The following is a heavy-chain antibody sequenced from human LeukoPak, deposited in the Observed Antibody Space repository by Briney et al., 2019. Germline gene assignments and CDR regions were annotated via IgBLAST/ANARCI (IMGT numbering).Heavy chain of an antibody. V-gene: IGHV3-21*01. CDR1: GFTFSSYS. J-gene: IGHJ4*02. D-gene: IGHD5-12*01. Sequence: GGSLRLSCAASGFTFSSYSMNWVRQAPGKGLEWVSSISGSTSYIYYADSVKGRFTISRDNTKNSLYPQMNSLRAEDTAVYYCARDPWGGYSYWGQGILVIVSS. CDR3: ARDPWGGYSY. CDR2: ISGSTSYI.